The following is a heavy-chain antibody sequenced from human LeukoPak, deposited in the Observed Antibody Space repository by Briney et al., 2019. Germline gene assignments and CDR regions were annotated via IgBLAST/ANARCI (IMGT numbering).Heavy chain of an antibody. Sequence: PSETLSLTCTVSGDSINSGNNYWSWIRQPAGRGLEWIGRIYMSGSTNYNPSLKSRVTISVDTSKNQFSLNLTSVTAADTAVYYCARVRYSSGWPFDYWGQGTLVTVSS. CDR3: ARVRYSSGWPFDY. V-gene: IGHV4-61*02. CDR2: IYMSGST. D-gene: IGHD6-19*01. J-gene: IGHJ4*02. CDR1: GDSINSGNNY.